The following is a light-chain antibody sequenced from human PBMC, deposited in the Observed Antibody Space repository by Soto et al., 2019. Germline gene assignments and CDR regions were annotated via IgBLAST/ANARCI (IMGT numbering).Light chain of an antibody. Sequence: QSALTQSASVSGSPGQSITIACTGTSSDIGAYNFVSWYQQHPGKAPKLMLYDVNIRPSGVSNRFSGSKSGNTASLTISGLQAEDEADYYCTSLTTITTMIFGGG. CDR2: DVN. V-gene: IGLV2-14*03. CDR1: SSDIGAYNF. CDR3: TSLTTITTMI. J-gene: IGLJ2*01.